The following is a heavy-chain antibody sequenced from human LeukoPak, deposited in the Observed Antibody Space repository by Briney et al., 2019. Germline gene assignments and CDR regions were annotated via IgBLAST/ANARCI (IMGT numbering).Heavy chain of an antibody. CDR1: GYTFTSYD. J-gene: IGHJ5*02. D-gene: IGHD3-22*01. Sequence: ASVKISCKASGYTFTSYDINWVRQATGQGLEWMGWMNPKSGNTGYAQKFQGRVTMTRNTSISTAYMELSSLRSEDTAVYYCARWLRPSGYYYHWGQGTLVTVSS. V-gene: IGHV1-8*01. CDR2: MNPKSGNT. CDR3: ARWLRPSGYYYH.